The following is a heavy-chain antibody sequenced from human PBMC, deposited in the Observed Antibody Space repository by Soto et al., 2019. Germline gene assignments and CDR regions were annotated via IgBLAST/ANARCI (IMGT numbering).Heavy chain of an antibody. J-gene: IGHJ6*04. D-gene: IGHD2-21*01. CDR1: GFTFTSYW. Sequence: EVQVVESGGGLVQPGGSLRLSCAASGFTFTSYWMTWVRQAPGRGLEWVANINQDGSEKSYVDSVKGRFTISRDNAKSSLYLQMNSVRADDTAVYYCVREIASRLWGKGTTVIVSS. CDR3: VREIASRL. CDR2: INQDGSEK. V-gene: IGHV3-7*01.